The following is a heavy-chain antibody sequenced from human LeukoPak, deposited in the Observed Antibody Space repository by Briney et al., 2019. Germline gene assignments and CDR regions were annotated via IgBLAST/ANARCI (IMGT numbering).Heavy chain of an antibody. CDR1: GGSISSYY. V-gene: IGHV4-59*01. D-gene: IGHD1/OR15-1a*01. J-gene: IGHJ4*02. CDR3: ARDRHWTNDWVFDY. Sequence: SETLSLTCTVSGGSISSYYWSWVRQPPGKGLEWIGYIYYSGSTNYNPFLKSRVTISVHTSKNQFSLKLSSVTAADTAVYYCARDRHWTNDWVFDYWGQGTLVTVSS. CDR2: IYYSGST.